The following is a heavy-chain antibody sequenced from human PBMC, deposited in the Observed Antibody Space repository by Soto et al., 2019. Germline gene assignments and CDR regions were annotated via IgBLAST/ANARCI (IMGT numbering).Heavy chain of an antibody. CDR1: GFTFSSYW. D-gene: IGHD6-13*01. V-gene: IGHV3-74*01. Sequence: GGSLRLSCAASGFTFSSYWMHWVRQAPGKGLVWVSRINSDGSSTGDEDSVKGRLTISRDNDKNTLYLQMNSLRAEDTAGYYCARGGGSWSDYWGQGTLVTVSS. J-gene: IGHJ4*02. CDR3: ARGGGSWSDY. CDR2: INSDGSST.